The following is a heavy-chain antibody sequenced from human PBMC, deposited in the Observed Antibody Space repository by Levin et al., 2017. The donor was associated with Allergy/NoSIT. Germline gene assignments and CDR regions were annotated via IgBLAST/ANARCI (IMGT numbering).Heavy chain of an antibody. CDR3: ARPSRWGRGAFDI. V-gene: IGHV4-31*03. CDR1: GGSISSGGYY. Sequence: LSLTCPVSGGSISSGGYYWSWIRQHPGKGLEWIGSIYRSGTIDYNPSLKSRVTISVDTSKNQLSLKLSSVTAADTAVYFCARPSRWGRGAFDIWGQGTMITVSS. J-gene: IGHJ3*02. D-gene: IGHD3-16*01. CDR2: IYRSGTI.